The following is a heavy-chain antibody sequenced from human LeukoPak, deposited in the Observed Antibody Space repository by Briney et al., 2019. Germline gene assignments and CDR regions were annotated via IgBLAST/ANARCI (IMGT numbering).Heavy chain of an antibody. CDR1: GGSISSSSYY. CDR2: IYYSGST. D-gene: IGHD3-3*01. V-gene: IGHV4-39*01. J-gene: IGHJ4*02. Sequence: SETLSLTCTVSGGSISSSSYYWGWIRQPPGKGLEWIGSIYYSGSTYYNPSLKSRVTISVDTSKNQFSLKLSSVTAADTAVYYCARQGYDFWSGYYYFDYWGQGTLVTVSS. CDR3: ARQGYDFWSGYYYFDY.